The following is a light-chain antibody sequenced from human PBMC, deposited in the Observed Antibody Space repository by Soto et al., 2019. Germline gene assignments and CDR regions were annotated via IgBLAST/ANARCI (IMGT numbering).Light chain of an antibody. CDR1: QSVSSRS. CDR3: QKYGSLPCT. Sequence: EIVLTQSPDTLSLSPGESPTLSCRASQSVSSRSLAWYQQKPGQAPRLLVYGASSRATGIPDRFSGSGSGTHFTLTSNRLEPEDSAVYHCQKYGSLPCTFGQGTKVEIK. V-gene: IGKV3-20*01. CDR2: GAS. J-gene: IGKJ1*01.